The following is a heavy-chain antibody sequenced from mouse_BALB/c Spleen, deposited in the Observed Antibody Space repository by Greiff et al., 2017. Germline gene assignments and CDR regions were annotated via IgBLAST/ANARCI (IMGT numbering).Heavy chain of an antibody. CDR2: IYPGNVNT. Sequence: VKLMESGPELVKPGASVRISCKASGYTFTSYYIHWVKQRPGQGLEWIGWIYPGNVNTKYNEKFKGKATLTADKSSSTAYMQLSSLTSEDSAVYFCARSPYLDWYFDVWGAGTTVTVSS. V-gene: IGHV1S56*01. CDR3: ARSPYLDWYFDV. CDR1: GYTFTSYY. J-gene: IGHJ1*01. D-gene: IGHD2-10*01.